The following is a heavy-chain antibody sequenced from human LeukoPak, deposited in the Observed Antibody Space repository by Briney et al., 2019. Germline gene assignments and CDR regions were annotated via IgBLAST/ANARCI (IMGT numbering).Heavy chain of an antibody. CDR2: VIPLFGTA. J-gene: IGHJ6*03. CDR1: GGPLSSYA. Sequence: VAPVEVSLQASGGPLSSYAISWGRPAPGQRAVWMGGVIPLFGTANYAQKFQGRVTITADKSTSTAYMELSSLRSEDTAVYYCARATENSSSFHYYYYYYMDVWGKGTTVTVSS. D-gene: IGHD6-6*01. CDR3: ARATENSSSFHYYYYYYMDV. V-gene: IGHV1-69*06.